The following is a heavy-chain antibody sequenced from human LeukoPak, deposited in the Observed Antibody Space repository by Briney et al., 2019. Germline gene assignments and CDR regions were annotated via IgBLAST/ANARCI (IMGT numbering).Heavy chain of an antibody. CDR2: IYDSGST. J-gene: IGHJ3*02. CDR1: GASIRSGDYY. V-gene: IGHV4-30-4*01. Sequence: SQTLSLTCTVSGASIRSGDYYWSWIRQPPGKGLEWIGYIYDSGSTYYNPSLKSRITISVDTSENRFSLKLSSVTATDTALYYCTRSDYSGSGTYTDFDAFDIWGQGTMVTVSS. CDR3: TRSDYSGSGTYTDFDAFDI. D-gene: IGHD3-10*01.